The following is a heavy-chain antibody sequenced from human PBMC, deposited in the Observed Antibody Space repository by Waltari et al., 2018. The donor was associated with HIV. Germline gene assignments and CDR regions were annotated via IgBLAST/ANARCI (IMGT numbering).Heavy chain of an antibody. D-gene: IGHD2-21*01. CDR2: IIPILGTA. V-gene: IGHV1-69*01. Sequence: QVQLVQSGAEVKKPGSSVKVSCKASGGTFSSYAISWVRQAPGQGLEWMGGIIPILGTANYAQKFQGRVTITADESTSTAYMELSSLRSEDTAVYYCASSRGHPCGGDCYGFLDYWGQGTLVTVSS. CDR3: ASSRGHPCGGDCYGFLDY. CDR1: GGTFSSYA. J-gene: IGHJ4*02.